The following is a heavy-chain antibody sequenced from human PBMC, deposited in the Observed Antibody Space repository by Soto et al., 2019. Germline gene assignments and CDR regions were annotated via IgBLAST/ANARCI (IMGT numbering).Heavy chain of an antibody. CDR1: GFSLSTSGMC. D-gene: IGHD2-15*01. CDR2: IDWDDDT. J-gene: IGHJ5*02. V-gene: IGHV2-70*01. CDR3: VRNPCSFGCCPAS. Sequence: SGPTLVNPTQTLTLTCTFSGFSLSTSGMCVSWICQPPGKALEWLALIDWDDDTYYSTSLKTRLTISRDASKDQVVLTMTNMDPVDTATYYCVRNPCSFGCCPASWGQGTLVTVSS.